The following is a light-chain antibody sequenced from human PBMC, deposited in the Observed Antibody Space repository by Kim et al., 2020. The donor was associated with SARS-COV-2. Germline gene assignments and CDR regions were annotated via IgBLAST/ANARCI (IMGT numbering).Light chain of an antibody. V-gene: IGLV3-19*01. CDR1: SLRSYY. Sequence: ALGQKVRITCQGDSLRSYYATWYQQKPGQAPIVVVYGKNNRPSGIPDRFSGSSSGNTASLTITGTQAGDEADYYCNSRDNNDNVLFGGGTQLTIL. J-gene: IGLJ2*01. CDR2: GKN. CDR3: NSRDNNDNVL.